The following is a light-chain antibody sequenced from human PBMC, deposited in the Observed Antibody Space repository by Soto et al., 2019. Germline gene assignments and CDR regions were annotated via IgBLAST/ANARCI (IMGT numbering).Light chain of an antibody. V-gene: IGKV1D-16*01. CDR1: QDLDRW. Sequence: DIQMTQSASSLSASLGDRVTITCGASQDLDRWLAWYQQKPGEAPKVLIFATSSLQSGLPSRFSGGVYGTDFSLTISSLQTEDFATYYCQHYNSYSEAFGQGTKVDIK. CDR2: ATS. J-gene: IGKJ1*01. CDR3: QHYNSYSEA.